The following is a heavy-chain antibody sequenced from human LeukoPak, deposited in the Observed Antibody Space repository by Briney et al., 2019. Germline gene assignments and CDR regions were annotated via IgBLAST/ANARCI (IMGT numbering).Heavy chain of an antibody. CDR1: GGTFSSYA. D-gene: IGHD2-2*01. CDR3: ARDPNIVVVPAAEGFDY. Sequence: GSSVKVSCKASGGTFSSYAISWVRQAPGQGLEWMGRIIPILGIANYAQKFQGRVTITADKSTSTAYMELSSLRSEDTAVYYCARDPNIVVVPAAEGFDYWGQGTLVTVSS. V-gene: IGHV1-69*04. CDR2: IIPILGIA. J-gene: IGHJ4*02.